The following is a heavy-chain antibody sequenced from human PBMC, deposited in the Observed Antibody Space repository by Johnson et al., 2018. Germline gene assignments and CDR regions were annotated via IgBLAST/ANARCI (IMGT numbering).Heavy chain of an antibody. CDR1: GFTFDDYA. CDR2: ISWNSGSI. J-gene: IGHJ1*01. D-gene: IGHD1-26*01. CDR3: TRSDYSGTYFS. V-gene: IGHV3-9*01. Sequence: VESGRSLRLSCAASGFTFDDYAMHWVRQAPGKGLEWVSGISWNSGSIGYADSVKGRFTISRDNAKNSLYLQMNSLKTEDTAVYYCTRSDYSGTYFSWGQGTRVTVSS.